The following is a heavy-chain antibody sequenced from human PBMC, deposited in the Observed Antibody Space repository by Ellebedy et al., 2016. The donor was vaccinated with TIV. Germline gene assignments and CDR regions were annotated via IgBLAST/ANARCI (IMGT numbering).Heavy chain of an antibody. CDR3: ARDHAYGTGAFSSFDL. D-gene: IGHD3-10*01. CDR1: GFTFGNYG. J-gene: IGHJ4*02. Sequence: PGGSLRLSCAASGFTFGNYGMHWVRQAPGKGLEWVAVISYDAIKTYYADSVRGRFTISRDNSKNTLYLQMSSLRADDTAVYYCARDHAYGTGAFSSFDLWGQGILVTVSS. CDR2: ISYDAIKT. V-gene: IGHV3-30*03.